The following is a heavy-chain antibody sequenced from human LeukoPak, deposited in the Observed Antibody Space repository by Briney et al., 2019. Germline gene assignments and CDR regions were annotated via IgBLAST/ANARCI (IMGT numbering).Heavy chain of an antibody. CDR3: AREAQEPLGWYHYYGMDV. D-gene: IGHD1-14*01. J-gene: IGHJ6*02. CDR1: GFTFSSYW. CDR2: IKQDGSEK. V-gene: IGHV3-7*01. Sequence: GGSLRLSCAASGFTFSSYWMSWVRQAPGKGLEWVANIKQDGSEKYYVDSVKGRFTISRDNAKNSLYLQMNSLRAEDTAVYYCAREAQEPLGWYHYYGMDVWGQGTTVTVSS.